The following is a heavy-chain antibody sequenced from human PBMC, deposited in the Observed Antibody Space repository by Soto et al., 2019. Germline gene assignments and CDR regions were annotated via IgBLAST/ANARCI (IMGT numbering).Heavy chain of an antibody. D-gene: IGHD1-1*01. CDR2: IYWDGES. Sequence: QITLKEAGPTLVKPPEPLTLTCTFSGFSFTTTRMGVGWTRKPPGKALGWLAIIYWDGESRYNPLLRRRLTLTEDTSKNQVVLTMTNMDPKDTATYYCAHRDSTGTTTYFDSWGQGIPVTVAS. CDR1: GFSFTTTRMG. CDR3: AHRDSTGTTTYFDS. J-gene: IGHJ4*02. V-gene: IGHV2-5*02.